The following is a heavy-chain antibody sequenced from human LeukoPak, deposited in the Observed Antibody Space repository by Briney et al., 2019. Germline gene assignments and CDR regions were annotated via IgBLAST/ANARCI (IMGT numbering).Heavy chain of an antibody. CDR1: GFTFSSYS. J-gene: IGHJ3*02. Sequence: GGSLRLSCAASGFTFSSYSMNWVRQAPGKGLEWVSSISSSSSYIYYADSVKGRFTISRDNAKNSLYLQMNSLRAEDTAVYYCARDIGDGYNFGAFDIWGQGTMVTVFS. V-gene: IGHV3-21*01. D-gene: IGHD5-24*01. CDR3: ARDIGDGYNFGAFDI. CDR2: ISSSSSYI.